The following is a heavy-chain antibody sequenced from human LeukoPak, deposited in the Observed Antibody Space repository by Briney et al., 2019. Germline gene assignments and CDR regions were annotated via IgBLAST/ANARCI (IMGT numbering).Heavy chain of an antibody. D-gene: IGHD3-9*01. Sequence: SETLSLTCTVSGGSLSSYYWSWIRQPPGKGLEWSGYMYYSGSTNYNPSLKSRVTISVDTSKNQFSLKLSSVTAADTAVYYCARASDILSGYYAFDIWGQGTMVTVSS. CDR1: GGSLSSYY. CDR3: ARASDILSGYYAFDI. V-gene: IGHV4-59*01. J-gene: IGHJ3*02. CDR2: MYYSGST.